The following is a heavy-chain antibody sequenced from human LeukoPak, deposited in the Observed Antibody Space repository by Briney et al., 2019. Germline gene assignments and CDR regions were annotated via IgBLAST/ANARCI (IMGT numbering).Heavy chain of an antibody. Sequence: ASAKVSCKASGYTFTSYDMHCVRQAPGQGLEWMGTINPSGGSTTYAQKFQGRVTMTTDTSTSTVYMELSSLRSGDTAVYYCARGRGRWGHGYNYYFDYWGQGTLVTVSS. CDR3: ARGRGRWGHGYNYYFDY. D-gene: IGHD5-24*01. J-gene: IGHJ4*02. CDR1: GYTFTSYD. V-gene: IGHV1-46*01. CDR2: INPSGGST.